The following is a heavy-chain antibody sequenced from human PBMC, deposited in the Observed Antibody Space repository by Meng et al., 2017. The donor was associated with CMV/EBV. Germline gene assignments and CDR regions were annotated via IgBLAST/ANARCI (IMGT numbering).Heavy chain of an antibody. CDR3: AKEAFGYSYGTYFDY. V-gene: IGHV3-69-1*01. J-gene: IGHJ4*02. Sequence: GESLKISCAASGFTFSDYYMNWVRQAPGKGLEWVSSISSSSTIYYADSVKGRFTISRDNAKNSLYLQMNSLRAEDMALYYCAKEAFGYSYGTYFDYWGQGTLVTVSS. CDR2: ISSSSTI. D-gene: IGHD5-18*01. CDR1: GFTFSDYY.